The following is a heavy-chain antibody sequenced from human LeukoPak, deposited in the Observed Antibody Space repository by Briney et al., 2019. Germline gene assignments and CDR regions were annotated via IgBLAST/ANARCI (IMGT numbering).Heavy chain of an antibody. CDR2: INPNSGGT. J-gene: IGHJ4*02. D-gene: IGHD5-18*01. CDR1: GYTFTGYY. Sequence: GASVKVSCKASGYTFTGYYMHWVRQAPGQGLEWMGWINPNSGGTNYAQKFQGRVAMTRDTSISTAYMELSRLRSDDTAVYYYALSWMQLWAPDYWGQGTLVTVSS. CDR3: ALSWMQLWAPDY. V-gene: IGHV1-2*02.